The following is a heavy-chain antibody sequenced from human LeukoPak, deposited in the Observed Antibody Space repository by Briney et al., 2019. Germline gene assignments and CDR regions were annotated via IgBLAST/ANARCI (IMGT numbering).Heavy chain of an antibody. J-gene: IGHJ3*01. Sequence: GRSLRLSCAASGFTFSYYGVHWVRQAPGKGLEWVALMWFDASNAYYTDSVKGRFTISRDNSNNTLYLQMNSLRVEDTAVYYCAKGNYDFWSGHNDAFDFWGPGTMVTVSS. V-gene: IGHV3-33*03. CDR3: AKGNYDFWSGHNDAFDF. CDR1: GFTFSYYG. D-gene: IGHD3-3*01. CDR2: MWFDASNA.